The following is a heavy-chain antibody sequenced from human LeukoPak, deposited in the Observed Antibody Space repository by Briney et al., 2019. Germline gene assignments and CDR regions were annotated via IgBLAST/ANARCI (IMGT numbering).Heavy chain of an antibody. CDR2: IKQDGSEK. CDR1: GFTFSTYW. V-gene: IGHV3-7*02. D-gene: IGHD3-10*01. Sequence: GGSLRLSCAASGFTFSTYWMSWVRQAPGKGLEWVASIKQDGSEKYYVDSVKGRFTISRDNAKKSLYLLMNSLRAEDTAVYYCATDREYYYGSGSFDYWGQGTLVTVSS. J-gene: IGHJ4*02. CDR3: ATDREYYYGSGSFDY.